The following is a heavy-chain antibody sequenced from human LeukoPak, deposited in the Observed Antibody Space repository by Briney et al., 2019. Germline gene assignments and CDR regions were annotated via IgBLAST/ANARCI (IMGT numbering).Heavy chain of an antibody. CDR1: GYSISSGYF. D-gene: IGHD3-9*01. CDR2: IYYSGST. J-gene: IGHJ5*02. CDR3: ARHLGDILTGYPNWFDP. V-gene: IGHV4-38-2*02. Sequence: PSETLSLTCTVSGYSISSGYFWGWIRQPPGKGLEWIGSIYYSGSTYYNPSLKSRVTIPVDTSKNQFSLKLSSVTAADTAVYYCARHLGDILTGYPNWFDPWGQGTLVTVSS.